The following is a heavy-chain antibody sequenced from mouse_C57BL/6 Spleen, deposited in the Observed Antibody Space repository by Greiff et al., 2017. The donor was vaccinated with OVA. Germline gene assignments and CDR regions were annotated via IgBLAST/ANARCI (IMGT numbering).Heavy chain of an antibody. Sequence: VQLQQPGAELVRPGSSVKLSCKASGYTFTSYWMHWVKQRPIQGLEWIGNIDPSDSETHYNQKFKDKATLTVDKSSSTAYMQLISLTSEDSAVSYCERWTTVGATRYLDDWGPGTTVTVSS. CDR1: GYTFTSYW. CDR3: ERWTTVGATRYLDD. V-gene: IGHV1-52*01. CDR2: IDPSDSET. D-gene: IGHD1-1*01. J-gene: IGHJ1*01.